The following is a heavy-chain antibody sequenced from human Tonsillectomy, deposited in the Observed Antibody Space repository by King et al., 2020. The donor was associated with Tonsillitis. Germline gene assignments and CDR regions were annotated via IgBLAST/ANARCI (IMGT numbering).Heavy chain of an antibody. CDR3: TRFAAPEYGDYGDY. Sequence: VQLVESGGGLVQPGGSLKLSCAASGFPFRGSAMHWVRQTSGKGLDGVGRIRTKPNSYPTAYAASVTGRFTIPRDDSKNTAYLQMNSLKTEDTAVYYCTRFAAPEYGDYGDYWGQGTLVTVSS. CDR2: IRTKPNSYPT. V-gene: IGHV3-73*02. CDR1: GFPFRGSA. J-gene: IGHJ4*02. D-gene: IGHD4-17*01.